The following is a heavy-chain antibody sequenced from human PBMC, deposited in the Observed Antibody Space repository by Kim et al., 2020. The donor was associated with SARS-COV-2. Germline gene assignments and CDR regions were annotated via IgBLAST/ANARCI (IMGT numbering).Heavy chain of an antibody. CDR1: GFTFSSYS. Sequence: GGSLRLSCAASGFTFSSYSMNWVRQAPGKGLEWVSYISSSSSTIYYADSVKGRFTISRDNAKNSLYLQMNSLRDEDTAVYYCARELQWLGIFVGMDVWGQGPTVTVPS. V-gene: IGHV3-48*02. CDR2: ISSSSSTI. CDR3: ARELQWLGIFVGMDV. D-gene: IGHD6-19*01. J-gene: IGHJ6*02.